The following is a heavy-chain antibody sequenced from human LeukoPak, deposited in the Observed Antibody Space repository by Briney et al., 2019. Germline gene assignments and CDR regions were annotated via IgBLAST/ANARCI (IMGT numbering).Heavy chain of an antibody. CDR1: GFTFSSYA. V-gene: IGHV3-30*01. D-gene: IGHD2-2*01. CDR2: ISYDGSNK. J-gene: IGHJ3*02. Sequence: PGGSLRLSCAASGFTFSSYAMHWVRQAPGKGLKWVAVISYDGSNKYYADSVKGRFTISRDNSKNTLYLQMNSLRAEDTAVYYCANVVVPAADAFDIWGQGTMVTVSS. CDR3: ANVVVPAADAFDI.